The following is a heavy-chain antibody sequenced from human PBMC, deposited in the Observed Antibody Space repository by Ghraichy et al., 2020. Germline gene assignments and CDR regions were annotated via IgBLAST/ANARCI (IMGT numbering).Heavy chain of an antibody. D-gene: IGHD3-3*01. J-gene: IGHJ6*02. CDR3: ARELRPNAVDV. CDR1: GFTFSSYA. CDR2: IWYDGSKK. V-gene: IGHV3-33*01. Sequence: GESLNISCAASGFTFSSYAMHWVRQAPGKGLEWVAVIWYDGSKKYYSDSVRGRFTISRDNSKNTLYLQMNSPRADDTAMYYCARELRPNAVDVWGQGSTVTVSS.